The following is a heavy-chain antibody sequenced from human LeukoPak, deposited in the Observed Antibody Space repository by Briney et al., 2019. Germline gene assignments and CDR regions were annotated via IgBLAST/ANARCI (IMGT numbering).Heavy chain of an antibody. D-gene: IGHD1-26*01. CDR3: ARGRYSGSYLLDY. Sequence: AGGSLRLSCAASGFTFSSYSMSWVRQGPGKGLEWVSSISSSSTYKYYAGSVKGRFTISRDNAKNSLYLQMNSLRAEDTALYYCARGRYSGSYLLDYWGQGTLVTVSS. V-gene: IGHV3-21*01. J-gene: IGHJ4*02. CDR2: ISSSSTYK. CDR1: GFTFSSYS.